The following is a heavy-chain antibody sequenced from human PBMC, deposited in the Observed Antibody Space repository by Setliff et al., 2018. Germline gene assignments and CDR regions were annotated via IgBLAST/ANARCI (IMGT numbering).Heavy chain of an antibody. J-gene: IGHJ4*02. CDR3: ARDVEDITYYYESSGYYRDY. D-gene: IGHD3-22*01. CDR2: ISAQDGNT. Sequence: ASVKVSCKASGYSFLSYGITWVRQAPGQGLEWMGWISAQDGNTIYAQNFQGRVTMTTDTSTSTAYMELRSLRSDDTAVYYCARDVEDITYYYESSGYYRDYWGQRTLVTVSS. CDR1: GYSFLSYG. V-gene: IGHV1-18*01.